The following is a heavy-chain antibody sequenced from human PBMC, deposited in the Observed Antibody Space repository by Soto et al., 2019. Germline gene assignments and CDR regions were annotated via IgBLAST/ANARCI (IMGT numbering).Heavy chain of an antibody. Sequence: PSETLSLTCTVSGGSFGSSGYYWSWIRQHPGKGLEWIGYIQYSGITFYNPSLKSRVSMSVNTSKNQFSLKMSSVTAADTAVYFCVRDRGYTAFDIWGQGTMVTVSS. D-gene: IGHD5-12*01. CDR1: GGSFGSSGYY. V-gene: IGHV4-31*03. CDR3: VRDRGYTAFDI. J-gene: IGHJ3*02. CDR2: IQYSGIT.